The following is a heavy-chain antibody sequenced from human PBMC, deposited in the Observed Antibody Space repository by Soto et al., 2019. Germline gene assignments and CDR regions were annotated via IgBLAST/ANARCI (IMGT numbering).Heavy chain of an antibody. J-gene: IGHJ5*02. CDR3: ARYISQGPRGYYFSNWFDP. CDR1: GFTFSDYS. CDR2: ISSGSGYT. Sequence: PGGSLRLSCAASGFTFSDYSMSWIRQAPGKGLEWVSYISSGSGYTNYADSVKGRFTISRDNAKNSLYLQMNSLRAEDTAVYYCARYISQGPRGYYFSNWFDPWGQGTLVTVSS. D-gene: IGHD3-22*01. V-gene: IGHV3-11*03.